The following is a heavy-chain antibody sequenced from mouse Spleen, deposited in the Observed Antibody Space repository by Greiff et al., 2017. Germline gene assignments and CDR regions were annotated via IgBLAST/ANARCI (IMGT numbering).Heavy chain of an antibody. J-gene: IGHJ2*01. CDR1: GYAFSSYW. CDR3: AREGEVRSYFDY. V-gene: IGHV1-80*01. Sequence: QVQLQQSGAELVRPGSSVKISCKASGYAFSSYWMNWVKQRPGQGLEWIGQIYPGDGDTNYNGKFKGKATLTADKSSSTAYMQLSSLTSEDSAVYFCAREGEVRSYFDYWGQGTTLTVSS. D-gene: IGHD2-14*01. CDR2: IYPGDGDT.